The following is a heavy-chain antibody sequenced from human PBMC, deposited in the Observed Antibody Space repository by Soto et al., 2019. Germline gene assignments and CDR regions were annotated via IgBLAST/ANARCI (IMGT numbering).Heavy chain of an antibody. Sequence: GESLKISCKGSPYTFTSYWIAWVRQMPGKGLEWMGLIYPGDSDKKYSPSFQGQVTISADKSISTAYLRWSSLKASDTAMYYCATLSYYDSYSGFDYWGQGTPVTVSS. CDR1: PYTFTSYW. CDR3: ATLSYYDSYSGFDY. J-gene: IGHJ4*02. CDR2: IYPGDSDK. V-gene: IGHV5-51*01. D-gene: IGHD3-22*01.